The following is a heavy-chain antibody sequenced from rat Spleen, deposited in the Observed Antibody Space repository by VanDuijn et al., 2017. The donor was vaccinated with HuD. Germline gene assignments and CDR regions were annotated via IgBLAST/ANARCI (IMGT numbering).Heavy chain of an antibody. CDR2: ISTSGGST. Sequence: EVQLVESGGGLVQPGRSMKLSCAASGFTFSSFPMAWVRQAPTKGLEWVATISTSGGSTYYRDSVKGRFTISRDNAKSTLYLQMNSLRSEDTATYYCTRDTIARFDYWGQGVMVTVSS. D-gene: IGHD1-2*01. V-gene: IGHV5-46*01. CDR1: GFTFSSFP. CDR3: TRDTIARFDY. J-gene: IGHJ2*01.